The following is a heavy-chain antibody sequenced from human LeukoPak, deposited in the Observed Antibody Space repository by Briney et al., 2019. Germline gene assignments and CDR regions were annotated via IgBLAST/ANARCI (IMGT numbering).Heavy chain of an antibody. CDR3: ARGLSTMIVVVPKNPDYYYMDV. V-gene: IGHV1-2*02. CDR1: GYTFTGYY. CDR2: INPNSGGT. J-gene: IGHJ6*03. D-gene: IGHD3-22*01. Sequence: ASVKVSCKASGYTFTGYYMHWVRQAPGQGLEWMGWINPNSGGTNYAQKLQGRVTMTRDTSISTAYMELSRLRSEDTAVYYCARGLSTMIVVVPKNPDYYYMDVWGKGTTVTISS.